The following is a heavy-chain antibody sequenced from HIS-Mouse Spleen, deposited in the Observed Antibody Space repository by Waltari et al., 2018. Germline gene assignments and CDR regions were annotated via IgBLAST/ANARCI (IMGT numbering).Heavy chain of an antibody. V-gene: IGHV4-30-2*01. CDR3: ARFGDPWYFDL. CDR2: IYHSGST. Sequence: LQLQESGSGLVKPSQTLSLTCAVSGGSISCGGYSWSWIRQPPGKGLEWIGYIYHSGSTYYNPSLKSRVTISVDRSKNQFSLKLSSVTAADTAVYYCARFGDPWYFDLWGRGTLVTVSS. J-gene: IGHJ2*01. CDR1: GGSISCGGYS. D-gene: IGHD3-16*01.